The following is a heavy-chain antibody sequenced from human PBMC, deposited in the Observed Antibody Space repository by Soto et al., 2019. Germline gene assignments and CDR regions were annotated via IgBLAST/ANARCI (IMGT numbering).Heavy chain of an antibody. Sequence: SETLSLTCPVSGGTIRSYYWSWIRQPPGKGLEWIGYIYYSGSTNYNPSLKSRVTISVDKSKNQFSLKLSSVTAADTAVYYCARLYMVRGVMDWFDPWGQGTLVTVSS. CDR1: GGTIRSYY. D-gene: IGHD3-10*01. J-gene: IGHJ5*02. V-gene: IGHV4-59*12. CDR2: IYYSGST. CDR3: ARLYMVRGVMDWFDP.